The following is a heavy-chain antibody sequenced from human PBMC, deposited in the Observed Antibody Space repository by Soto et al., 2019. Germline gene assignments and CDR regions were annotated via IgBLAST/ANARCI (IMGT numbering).Heavy chain of an antibody. J-gene: IGHJ4*02. CDR3: ARDTPEMAAIPTYFDS. V-gene: IGHV1-69*12. CDR1: GGTFSNYA. CDR2: IIPIFDTA. D-gene: IGHD2-21*02. Sequence: QVQLVQSGAEVKKPGSSVKDSCKASGGTFSNYAISWVRQAPGQGLEWMGGIIPIFDTANYAQKFQGRVTITADESTSTAYMELRSLRSEDTAVYYCARDTPEMAAIPTYFDSWGQGTLVTVSS.